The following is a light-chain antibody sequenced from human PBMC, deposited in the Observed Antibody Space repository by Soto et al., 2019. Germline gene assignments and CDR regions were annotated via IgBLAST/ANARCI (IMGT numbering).Light chain of an antibody. Sequence: DIVLTQSPGTLSLSPGERATLSCRASQTVSNTYLAWYQQKSGQAPKFLIYGASNRATGIPDRFSGSGSGTDFTLTISRLEPEDFAVYYCQQYGTLPPTFGGGTKVEI. V-gene: IGKV3-20*01. J-gene: IGKJ4*01. CDR2: GAS. CDR3: QQYGTLPPT. CDR1: QTVSNTY.